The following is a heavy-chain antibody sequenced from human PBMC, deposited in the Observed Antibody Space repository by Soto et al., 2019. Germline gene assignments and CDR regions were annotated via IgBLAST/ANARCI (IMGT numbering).Heavy chain of an antibody. J-gene: IGHJ6*02. CDR1: GGSISSSSYY. CDR3: ARQAAGLIAAAGPKPDYYYYGMDV. D-gene: IGHD6-13*01. V-gene: IGHV4-39*01. CDR2: IYYSGST. Sequence: PSETLSLTCTVSGGSISSSSYYWGWIRQPPGKGLEWIGIIYYSGSTYYNPSLKSRVTISVDTSKNQFSLKLSSVTAADTAVYYCARQAAGLIAAAGPKPDYYYYGMDVWGQGTTVTVSS.